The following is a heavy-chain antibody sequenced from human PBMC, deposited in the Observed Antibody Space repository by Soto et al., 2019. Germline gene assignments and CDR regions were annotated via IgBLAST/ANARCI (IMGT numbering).Heavy chain of an antibody. CDR3: ARDDGDYDYYFDY. Sequence: QVQLVQSGAEVKKPGSSVKVSCKASGGTFSSDTISWVRQAPGQGLEWMGRIIPILGIANYAQKFQGRVMITADKFTSTAYMELSSLRSEDTAVYYCARDDGDYDYYFDYRGQGTLVTDSS. CDR2: IIPILGIA. V-gene: IGHV1-69*08. CDR1: GGTFSSDT. J-gene: IGHJ4*02. D-gene: IGHD4-17*01.